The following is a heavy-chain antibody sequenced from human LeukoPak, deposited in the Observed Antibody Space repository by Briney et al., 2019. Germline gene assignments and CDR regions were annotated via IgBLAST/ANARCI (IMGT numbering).Heavy chain of an antibody. Sequence: DPGGSLRLSCAASGFTFSSYAMSRVRQAPGKGLEWVSAISGSGGSTYYADSVKGRFTISRDNSKNTLYLQMNSLRAEDTALYYCARVASNYDFDYWGQGTLVTVSS. V-gene: IGHV3-23*01. J-gene: IGHJ4*02. CDR1: GFTFSSYA. CDR3: ARVASNYDFDY. D-gene: IGHD4-11*01. CDR2: ISGSGGST.